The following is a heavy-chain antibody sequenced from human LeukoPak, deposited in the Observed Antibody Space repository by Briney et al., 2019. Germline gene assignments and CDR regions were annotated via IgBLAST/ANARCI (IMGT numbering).Heavy chain of an antibody. CDR3: VRDWGYDSSGYWQKYFDT. CDR2: INHDGSST. CDR1: GFTFDDYA. Sequence: GGSLRLSCAASGFTFDDYAMHWVRQAPGKGLVWVSRINHDGSSTNYADSVKGRFTISRDNAKNTVYLQMNSLRAEDTAVYYCVRDWGYDSSGYWQKYFDTWGQGTLVTVSS. J-gene: IGHJ4*02. V-gene: IGHV3-74*01. D-gene: IGHD3-22*01.